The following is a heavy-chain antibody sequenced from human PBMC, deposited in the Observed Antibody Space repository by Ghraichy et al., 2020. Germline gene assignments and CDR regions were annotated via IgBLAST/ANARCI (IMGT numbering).Heavy chain of an antibody. CDR3: ARGGPCTNGVCYTDWFDP. Sequence: SETLSLTCTVSGGSISSYYWSWIRQPPGKGLEWIGYIYYSGSTNYNPSLKSRVTISVDTSKNQFSLKLSSVTAADTAVYYCARGGPCTNGVCYTDWFDPWGQGTLVTVSS. V-gene: IGHV4-59*01. CDR1: GGSISSYY. J-gene: IGHJ5*02. D-gene: IGHD2-8*01. CDR2: IYYSGST.